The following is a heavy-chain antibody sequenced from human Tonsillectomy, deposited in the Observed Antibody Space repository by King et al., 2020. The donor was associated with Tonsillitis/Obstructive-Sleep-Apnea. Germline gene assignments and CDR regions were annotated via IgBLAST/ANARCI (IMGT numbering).Heavy chain of an antibody. J-gene: IGHJ4*02. CDR2: IRSKAYGGTT. D-gene: IGHD3-22*01. V-gene: IGHV3-49*03. CDR1: GFTFGDYA. CDR3: TRGATYYYDSSGYSFDY. Sequence: VQLVESGGGLVQPGRSLRLSCTASGFTFGDYAMSWFRQAPGKGLEWVGFIRSKAYGGTTEYAASVKGRFTITRDDSKSIAYLQMNSLKTEDTAVYYCTRGATYYYDSSGYSFDYWGQGTLVTVSS.